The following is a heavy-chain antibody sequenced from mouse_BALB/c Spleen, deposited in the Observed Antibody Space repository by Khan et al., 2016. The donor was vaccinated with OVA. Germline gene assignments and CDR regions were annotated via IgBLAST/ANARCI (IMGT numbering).Heavy chain of an antibody. V-gene: IGHV9-3-1*01. Sequence: QIQLVQSGPELKKPGETVKISCKASGYTFTNYGMNWVKQAPGKGLKWMGWINTYTGEPTSADDFKGRFAFSLETSASTAYLQINNLKNEDTATYVCARRKPYWYVDVWGAGTTVTVSS. CDR3: ARRKPYWYVDV. J-gene: IGHJ1*01. CDR1: GYTFTNYG. CDR2: INTYTGEP.